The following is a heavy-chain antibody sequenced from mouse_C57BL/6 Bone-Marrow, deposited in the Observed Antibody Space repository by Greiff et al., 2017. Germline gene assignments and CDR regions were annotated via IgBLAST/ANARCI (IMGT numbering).Heavy chain of an antibody. CDR2: ISYDGSN. Sequence: EVKLVESGPGLVKPSQSLSLTCSVTGYSITSGYYWNWIRQFPGNKLEWMGYISYDGSNNYNPSLKNRISITRDTSKNQFFLKLNSVTTEDTATYYCARDRGLYDYDGGDYWGQGTTLTVSS. CDR3: ARDRGLYDYDGGDY. J-gene: IGHJ2*01. V-gene: IGHV3-6*01. CDR1: GYSITSGYY. D-gene: IGHD2-4*01.